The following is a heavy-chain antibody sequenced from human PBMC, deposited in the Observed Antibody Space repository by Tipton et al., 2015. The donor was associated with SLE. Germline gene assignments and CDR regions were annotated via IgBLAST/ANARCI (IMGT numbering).Heavy chain of an antibody. CDR1: GGSISSGGYS. CDR3: ARDRARVVDY. J-gene: IGHJ4*02. V-gene: IGHV4-30-2*01. D-gene: IGHD2-15*01. CDR2: IYHSGST. Sequence: TLPLTCAVSGGSISSGGYSWSWIRQPPGKGLEWIGYIYHSGSTYYNPSLKSRVTISVDRSKNQFSLKLSSVTAADTAVYYCARDRARVVDYWGQGTLVTVSS.